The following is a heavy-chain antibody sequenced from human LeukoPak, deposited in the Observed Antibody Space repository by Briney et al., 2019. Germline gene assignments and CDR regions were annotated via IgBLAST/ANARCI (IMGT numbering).Heavy chain of an antibody. CDR2: INWNGGST. J-gene: IGHJ6*04. V-gene: IGHV3-20*04. CDR3: AELGITMIGGV. Sequence: RPGGSLRLSCAASGFPFDDYGMTWVRHAPGKGLEWVSGINWNGGSTVYADSVKGRFTISRDNAKNSLYLQMNSLRAEDTAVYYCAELGITMIGGVWGKGTTVTISS. D-gene: IGHD3-10*02. CDR1: GFPFDDYG.